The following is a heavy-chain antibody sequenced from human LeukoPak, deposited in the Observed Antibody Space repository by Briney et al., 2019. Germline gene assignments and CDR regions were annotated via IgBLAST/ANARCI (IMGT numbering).Heavy chain of an antibody. CDR2: NSGYKGNT. D-gene: IGHD4-17*01. CDR1: GYPFGSYG. CDR3: ARDEYGDYGTFDY. Sequence: GASVKVSCKASGYPFGSYGISWVRQAPGQGLEWMGWNSGYKGNTKYAQKLQGRVTMTTDTSTSTAYMELRSLRSDDTAVYYCARDEYGDYGTFDYWGQGTLVTVSS. J-gene: IGHJ4*02. V-gene: IGHV1-18*01.